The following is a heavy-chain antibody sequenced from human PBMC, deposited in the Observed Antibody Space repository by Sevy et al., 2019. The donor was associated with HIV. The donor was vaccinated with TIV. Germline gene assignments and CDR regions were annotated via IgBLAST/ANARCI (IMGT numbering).Heavy chain of an antibody. D-gene: IGHD6-6*01. V-gene: IGHV3-21*01. CDR3: AGDLREYSSSSKYYFDY. J-gene: IGHJ4*02. CDR1: GFTFSSYS. Sequence: GESLKISCAASGFTFSSYSMNWVRQAPGKGLEWVSSISSSNNYIYYADSLKGRFTISRDNAKNSLYLQMNSLRAEDTAVYYCAGDLREYSSSSKYYFDYWGQGILVTVSS. CDR2: ISSSNNYI.